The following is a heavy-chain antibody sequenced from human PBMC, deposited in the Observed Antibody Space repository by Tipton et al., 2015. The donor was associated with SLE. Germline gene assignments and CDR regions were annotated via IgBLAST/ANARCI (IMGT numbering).Heavy chain of an antibody. V-gene: IGHV4-34*01. D-gene: IGHD3-10*01. Sequence: TLSLTCAVYGGSFSGYYWSWIRQPPGKGLEWIGEVNYTGGTNYVPSLKSRVTISVDTSKNQFSLKLSSVTAADTAVYYCARDRAFYYGSGPDAFDIWGQGTMVTVSS. J-gene: IGHJ3*02. CDR1: GGSFSGYY. CDR3: ARDRAFYYGSGPDAFDI. CDR2: VNYTGGT.